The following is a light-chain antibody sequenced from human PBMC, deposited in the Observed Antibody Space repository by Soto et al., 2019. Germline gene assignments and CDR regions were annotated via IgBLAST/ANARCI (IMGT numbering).Light chain of an antibody. CDR1: QSISNW. Sequence: DIQMTQSPSTLSASVGDRVTITCRASQSISNWLAWYRLKPGTAPKLLIYDASTLESGVPSRFSGSGSGTEVTLTISSLQPDDFATFYCQQYNSFSWTFGQGTKVEV. CDR2: DAS. V-gene: IGKV1-5*01. J-gene: IGKJ1*01. CDR3: QQYNSFSWT.